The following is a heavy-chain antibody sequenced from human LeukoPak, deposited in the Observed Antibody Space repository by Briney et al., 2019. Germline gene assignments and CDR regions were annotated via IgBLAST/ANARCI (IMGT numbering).Heavy chain of an antibody. CDR2: IYYSGST. V-gene: IGHV4-59*01. CDR1: GGSISSYY. Sequence: SETLSLTCTVSGGSISSYYWSWIRQPPGKGLEWIGYIYYSGSTNYNPSLKSRVTISVDTSKNQFSLKLSSVTAADTAVYYCARSTILTGYHEDAFDIWGQGTMVTVSS. CDR3: ARSTILTGYHEDAFDI. D-gene: IGHD3-9*01. J-gene: IGHJ3*02.